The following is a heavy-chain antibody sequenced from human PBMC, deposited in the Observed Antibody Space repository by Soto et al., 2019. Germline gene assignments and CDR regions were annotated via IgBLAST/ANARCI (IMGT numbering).Heavy chain of an antibody. V-gene: IGHV3-23*01. Sequence: PGGSLRLSCAASGFTVRNYAMTWARQAPGKGLEWVSSLLRSGSSAYYADSVRGRFTISSDTSANSLYLQMDNLRAEDTAIYYCAKDAISGDGIWLMDSWGQGTVVTVSS. D-gene: IGHD4-17*01. J-gene: IGHJ5*02. CDR2: LLRSGSSA. CDR1: GFTVRNYA. CDR3: AKDAISGDGIWLMDS.